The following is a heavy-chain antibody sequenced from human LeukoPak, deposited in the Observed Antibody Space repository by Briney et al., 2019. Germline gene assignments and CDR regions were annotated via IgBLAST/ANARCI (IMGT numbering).Heavy chain of an antibody. CDR3: ARHIGRTVTAGFDFDY. Sequence: GGSLRLSCAASGFTFSSYERNWVRQAPGKGLEWVSYISSSGSTIYYADSVNGRFTISRDNSTNSLFLKMNSLRAEDTAVYYCARHIGRTVTAGFDFDYWGQGTLVTVSS. J-gene: IGHJ4*02. CDR2: ISSSGSTI. V-gene: IGHV3-48*03. D-gene: IGHD4-17*01. CDR1: GFTFSSYE.